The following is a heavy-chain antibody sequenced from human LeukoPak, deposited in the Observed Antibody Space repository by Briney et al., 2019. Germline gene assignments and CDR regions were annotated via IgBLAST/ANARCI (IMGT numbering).Heavy chain of an antibody. J-gene: IGHJ3*02. V-gene: IGHV1-18*01. CDR1: GYTFTSYG. D-gene: IGHD3-22*01. CDR2: ISAYNGNT. CDR3: ARYYDSSETDAFDI. Sequence: VASVKVSCKASGYTFTSYGISWVRQAPGQGLEWMGWISAYNGNTNYAQKLQGRVTMTTDTSTSTAYMELRSLRSDDTAVYYCARYYDSSETDAFDIWGQGTMVTVSS.